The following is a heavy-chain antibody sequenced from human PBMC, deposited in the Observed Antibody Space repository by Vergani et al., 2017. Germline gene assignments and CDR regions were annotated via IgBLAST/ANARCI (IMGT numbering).Heavy chain of an antibody. CDR1: GGTFSSYA. D-gene: IGHD3-10*01. CDR2: IIPIFGTA. J-gene: IGHJ4*02. V-gene: IGHV1-69*13. Sequence: QVQLVQSGAEVKQPGSSVKVSCKASGGTFSSYAISWVRQAPGQGLEWMGRIIPIFGTANYAQKFQGRVTITADESTSTAYMELSSLRSEDTAVYYCAGDRPYGSRYREFDYWGQGTLVTVSS. CDR3: AGDRPYGSRYREFDY.